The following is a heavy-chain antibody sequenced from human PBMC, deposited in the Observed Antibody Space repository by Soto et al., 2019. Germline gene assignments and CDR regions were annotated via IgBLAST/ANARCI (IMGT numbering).Heavy chain of an antibody. CDR3: AKNQGVELVPLATVDWFDP. D-gene: IGHD1-26*01. CDR2: ISSSSSTI. V-gene: IGHV3-48*01. Sequence: PGGSLRLSCAASGFTFSSYSMNWVRQAPGKGLEWVSYISSSSSTIYYADSVKGRFTISRDNSKSTLYLELNNLRAEDTAVYHCAKNQGVELVPLATVDWFDPWGQGSVVTVSS. CDR1: GFTFSSYS. J-gene: IGHJ5*02.